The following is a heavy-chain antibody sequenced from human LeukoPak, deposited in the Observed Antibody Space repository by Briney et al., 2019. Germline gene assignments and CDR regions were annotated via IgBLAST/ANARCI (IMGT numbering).Heavy chain of an antibody. CDR3: ARGPGPADPRDY. CDR1: GFTFSSYS. CDR2: ISSSSSYI. V-gene: IGHV3-21*01. Sequence: GGSLRLSCAASGFTFSSYSMNWVRQAPGKGLEWVSSISSSSSYIYYADSVKGRFTISRDNAKNSLYLQMNSLRAEDTAVYYCARGPGPADPRDYWGQGTLVTVSS. J-gene: IGHJ4*02.